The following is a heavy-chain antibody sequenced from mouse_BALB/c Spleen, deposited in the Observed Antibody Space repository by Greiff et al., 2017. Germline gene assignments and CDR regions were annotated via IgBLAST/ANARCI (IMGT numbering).Heavy chain of an antibody. CDR3: ARDPIYYDYALAY. CDR2: ISSGGSYT. J-gene: IGHJ3*01. D-gene: IGHD2-4*01. V-gene: IGHV5-9-4*01. Sequence: EVQLVESGGGLVKPGGSLKLSCAASGFTFSSYAMSWVRQSPEKRLEWVAEISSGGSYTYYPDSVKGRFTISRDNAKNNLYLKMSSLKSEDTAMYYCARDPIYYDYALAYWGQGTLVTVSA. CDR1: GFTFSSYA.